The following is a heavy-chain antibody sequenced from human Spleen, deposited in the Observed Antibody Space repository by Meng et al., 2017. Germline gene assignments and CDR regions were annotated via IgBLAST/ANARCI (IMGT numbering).Heavy chain of an antibody. CDR1: GFTFDDYG. Sequence: GESLQISCAASGFTFDDYGMSWVRQAPGKGLVWVSRINSDGSTTTYADSVKGRFTISRDNDKNSLYLQMNSLRAEDTALYHCARDDYGSGSYFGAFDLWGQGTMVTVSS. D-gene: IGHD3-10*01. CDR3: ARDDYGSGSYFGAFDL. V-gene: IGHV3-20*01. CDR2: INSDGSTT. J-gene: IGHJ3*01.